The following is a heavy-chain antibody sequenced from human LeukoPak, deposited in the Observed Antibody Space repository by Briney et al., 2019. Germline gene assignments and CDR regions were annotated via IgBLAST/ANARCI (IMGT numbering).Heavy chain of an antibody. CDR3: AGSEYSSGWHFDY. J-gene: IGHJ4*02. Sequence: GDSXXXNSAAWNWIRQSPSRGLEWLGRTYYRSKWYNDYAVSVKSLITINPDTSKNQFSLQLNSVTPEDTAVYYCAGSEYSSGWHFDYWGQGTLVTVSS. CDR2: TYYRSKWYN. CDR1: GDSXXXNSAA. D-gene: IGHD6-19*01. V-gene: IGHV6-1*01.